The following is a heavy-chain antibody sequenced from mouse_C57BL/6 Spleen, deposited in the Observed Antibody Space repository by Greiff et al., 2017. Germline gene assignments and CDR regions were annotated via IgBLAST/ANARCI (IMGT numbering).Heavy chain of an antibody. D-gene: IGHD1-1*01. J-gene: IGHJ3*01. Sequence: VQLQQSGAELVKPGASVKLSCTASGYTFTEYTIHWVKQRSGQGLEWIGWFYPGSGSIKYNEKFKDKATLTADKSSSTVYMELSRLTSEDSAVYFCARHEDPYYYGSQAWFAYWGQGTLVTVSA. CDR3: ARHEDPYYYGSQAWFAY. V-gene: IGHV1-62-2*01. CDR2: FYPGSGSI. CDR1: GYTFTEYT.